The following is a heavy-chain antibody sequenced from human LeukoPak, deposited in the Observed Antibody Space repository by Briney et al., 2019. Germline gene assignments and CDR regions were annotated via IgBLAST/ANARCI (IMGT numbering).Heavy chain of an antibody. Sequence: PSETLSLTCAVYGGSFSGYYWSWIRQPPGKGLEWIGEINHCGSTNYNPPLKSRVPISVDTSKNQFSLKLSSVTAADTAVYYCARGNYDFWSGYYRSNWFDPWGQGTLVTVSS. CDR2: INHCGST. D-gene: IGHD3-3*01. J-gene: IGHJ5*02. CDR1: GGSFSGYY. V-gene: IGHV4-34*01. CDR3: ARGNYDFWSGYYRSNWFDP.